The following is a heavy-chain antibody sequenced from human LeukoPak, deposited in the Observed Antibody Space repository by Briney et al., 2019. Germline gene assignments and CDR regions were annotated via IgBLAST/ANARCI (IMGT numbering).Heavy chain of an antibody. V-gene: IGHV3-21*01. Sequence: PGGSLRLSCAASGFTFSTYSMNWVRQGPGKGLEWVSSITSSSGYRYYADSVEGRFTISRDNAKNSLYPQMNSLRAEDTAVYYCAREGELRHWGQGTLVTVSS. CDR3: AREGELRH. J-gene: IGHJ4*02. CDR1: GFTFSTYS. CDR2: ITSSSGYR. D-gene: IGHD1-7*01.